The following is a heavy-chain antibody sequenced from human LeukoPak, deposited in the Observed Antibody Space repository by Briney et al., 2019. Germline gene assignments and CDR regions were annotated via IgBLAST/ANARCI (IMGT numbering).Heavy chain of an antibody. J-gene: IGHJ3*02. CDR1: GGFISIYY. Sequence: SETLSLTCTVSGGFISIYYWNWIREPAGKGLEWIGRIYTSGSTNYNPSLKSRVTMSADTSKNQFSLKLTSVTAADTAVYYCARQSADAFDIWGQGTMVTVSP. CDR2: IYTSGST. CDR3: ARQSADAFDI. V-gene: IGHV4-4*07.